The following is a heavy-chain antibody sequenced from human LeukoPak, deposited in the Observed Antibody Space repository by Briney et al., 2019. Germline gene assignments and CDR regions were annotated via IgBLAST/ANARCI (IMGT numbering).Heavy chain of an antibody. CDR2: ISAYNGNT. D-gene: IGHD3-10*01. Sequence: GASVKVSCKASDTFTSYGISWVRQAPGQGLEWMGWISAYNGNTNYAQKLQGRVTMTTDTSTSTAYMELRSLRFDDTAVYYCARLWFGELSRNDYWGQGTLVTVSS. J-gene: IGHJ4*02. CDR1: DTFTSYG. CDR3: ARLWFGELSRNDY. V-gene: IGHV1-18*01.